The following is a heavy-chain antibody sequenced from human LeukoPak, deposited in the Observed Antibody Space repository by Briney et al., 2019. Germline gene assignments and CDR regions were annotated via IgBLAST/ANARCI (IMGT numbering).Heavy chain of an antibody. CDR2: ISSSSSYI. CDR1: GFTFSSNS. J-gene: IGHJ4*02. D-gene: IGHD3-22*01. V-gene: IGHV3-21*01. Sequence: RGSLRLSCAASGFTFSSNSMNWVRQAPGKGLEWVSSISSSSSYIYYADSVKGRFTISRDNAKNSLYLQMNSLRAEDTAVYYCARGYYDSSGNMDYWGQGTLVTVSS. CDR3: ARGYYDSSGNMDY.